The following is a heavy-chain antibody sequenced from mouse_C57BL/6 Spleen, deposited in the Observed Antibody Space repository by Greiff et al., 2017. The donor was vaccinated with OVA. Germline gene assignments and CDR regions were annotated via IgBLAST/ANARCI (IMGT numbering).Heavy chain of an antibody. CDR1: GYSFSSYW. V-gene: IGHV1-80*01. CDR3: ARHYGSSYWYFDV. D-gene: IGHD1-1*01. Sequence: QVQLQQSGAELVKPGASVKISCKASGYSFSSYWMNWVKQRPGKGLEWIGQIYPGDGDTNYNGKFKGKATLTADKSSSTAYMQLSSLTSEDSAVYFCARHYGSSYWYFDVWGTGTTSTVSS. J-gene: IGHJ1*03. CDR2: IYPGDGDT.